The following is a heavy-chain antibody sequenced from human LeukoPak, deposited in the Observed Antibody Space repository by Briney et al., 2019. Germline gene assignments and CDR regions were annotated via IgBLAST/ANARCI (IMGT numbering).Heavy chain of an antibody. CDR3: ARVSRVSWNYDY. V-gene: IGHV1-46*01. Sequence: ASVKVSCKASGYTFTSYYMHWVRQAPGQGLEWMGIINPSGGSTSCAQKFQGRVTMTRDMSTSTVYMELSSLRSEDMAVYYCARVSRVSWNYDYWGQGTLVTVSS. J-gene: IGHJ4*02. D-gene: IGHD1-7*01. CDR1: GYTFTSYY. CDR2: INPSGGST.